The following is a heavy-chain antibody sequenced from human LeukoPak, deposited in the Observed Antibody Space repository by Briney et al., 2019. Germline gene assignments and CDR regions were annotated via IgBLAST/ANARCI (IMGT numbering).Heavy chain of an antibody. D-gene: IGHD6-13*01. CDR3: ARGGIAAAYDAFDI. CDR1: GYTFTSYG. V-gene: IGHV1-18*01. Sequence: ASVKVSCKASGYTFTSYGISWVRQAPGQGLEWMGWISVSNGNTNYAKKLQGRVSMTTDTSMTTAYMELRSLRSDDTAVYYCARGGIAAAYDAFDIWGQGTMVTVSS. CDR2: ISVSNGNT. J-gene: IGHJ3*02.